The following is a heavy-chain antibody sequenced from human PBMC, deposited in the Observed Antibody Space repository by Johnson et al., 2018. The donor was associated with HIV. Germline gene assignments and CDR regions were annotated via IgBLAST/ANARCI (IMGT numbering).Heavy chain of an antibody. CDR3: AKDVVVTAPSDAFDI. J-gene: IGHJ3*02. CDR1: GFTFSSYA. CDR2: ISYDGSNK. D-gene: IGHD2-21*02. Sequence: VQLVESGGGVVQHGRSLRLSCAASGFTFSSYAMHWVRQAPGKGLEWVAVISYDGSNKYYADSVKGRFTISRDNSKNTLYLQMNSLRAEDTAVYYCAKDVVVTAPSDAFDIWGQGTMVTVSS. V-gene: IGHV3-30-3*01.